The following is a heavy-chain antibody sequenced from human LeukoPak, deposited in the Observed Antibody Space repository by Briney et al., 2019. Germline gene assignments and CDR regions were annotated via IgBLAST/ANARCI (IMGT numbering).Heavy chain of an antibody. V-gene: IGHV1-2*02. Sequence: ASVKVSCKASGYTFINYGISWVRQAPGQGLEWMGWINPNSGGTNYAQKFQGRVTMTRDTSISTAYMELSRLRSDDTAVYYCARSATIFAPDYWGQGTLVTVSS. CDR1: GYTFINYG. J-gene: IGHJ4*02. CDR3: ARSATIFAPDY. D-gene: IGHD3-3*01. CDR2: INPNSGGT.